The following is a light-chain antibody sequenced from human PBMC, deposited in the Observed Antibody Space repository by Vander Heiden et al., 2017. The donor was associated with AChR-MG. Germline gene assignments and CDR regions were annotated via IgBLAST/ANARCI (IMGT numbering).Light chain of an antibody. Sequence: EIVLTQSPGNLSLSPGESDTLSCRASQSVSSSYLAWYQQKPGQAPRLLIYGASRRATGIPDRFSGSGSGTDFTLTISRVEPEDFAVYYCQQEGSSPFTFGHGTKLDI. V-gene: IGKV3-20*01. CDR2: GAS. CDR1: QSVSSSY. J-gene: IGKJ3*01. CDR3: QQEGSSPFT.